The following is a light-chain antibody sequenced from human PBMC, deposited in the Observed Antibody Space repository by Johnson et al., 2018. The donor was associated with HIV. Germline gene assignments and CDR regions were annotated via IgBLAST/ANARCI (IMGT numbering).Light chain of an antibody. J-gene: IGLJ1*01. V-gene: IGLV1-51*01. CDR1: SSNIGNNY. CDR3: GTWDSSLSVG. CDR2: DNN. Sequence: QSVLTQPPSVSAAPGQKVTISCSGSSSNIGNNYVSWYQQVPGTAPKLLIFDNNKRPSGIPDRFSGSKSGTSATLGITGLQTGDEADYYCGTWDSSLSVGFGTGTKVTVL.